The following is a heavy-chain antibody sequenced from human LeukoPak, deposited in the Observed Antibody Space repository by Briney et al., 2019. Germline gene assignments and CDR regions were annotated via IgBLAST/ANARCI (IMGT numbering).Heavy chain of an antibody. CDR2: TYYSGST. CDR3: AGKTSGYDPENY. Sequence: SETLSLTCTVSGGSISSYYWSWIRQPPGKGLEWIGYTYYSGSTNYNPSLKSRVTISVDTSKNQFSLKLSSVTAADTAVYYCAGKTSGYDPENYWGQGTLVTVSS. CDR1: GGSISSYY. J-gene: IGHJ4*02. V-gene: IGHV4-59*08. D-gene: IGHD5-12*01.